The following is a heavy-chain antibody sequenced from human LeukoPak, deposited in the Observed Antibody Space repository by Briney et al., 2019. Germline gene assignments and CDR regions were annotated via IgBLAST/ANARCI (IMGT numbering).Heavy chain of an antibody. CDR2: ISSSSSYI. V-gene: IGHV3-21*01. CDR3: ARVRGYSSSSWNTRKALDY. D-gene: IGHD6-6*01. J-gene: IGHJ4*02. Sequence: PGGSLRLSCAAPGFTFSSYSMNRVRQAPGKGLEWVSSISSSSSYIYYADSVKGRFTISRDNAKNSLYLQMNSLRAEDTAVYYCARVRGYSSSSWNTRKALDYWGQGALVTVSS. CDR1: GFTFSSYS.